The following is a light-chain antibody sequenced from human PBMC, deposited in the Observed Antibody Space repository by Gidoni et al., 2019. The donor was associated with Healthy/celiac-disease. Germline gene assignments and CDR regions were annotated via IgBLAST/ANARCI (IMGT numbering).Light chain of an antibody. J-gene: IGLJ3*02. CDR1: SSDVGGYNY. CDR3: CSYAGSIWV. Sequence: QSALTQPRSVSGSPGQSVTISCTGTSSDVGGYNYVSWYQQHPGKAPKLMIYDVSKRPSGVPDRFAGSKSGNTASLTISGRQAEDEADYYCCSYAGSIWVFGGGTKLTVL. CDR2: DVS. V-gene: IGLV2-11*01.